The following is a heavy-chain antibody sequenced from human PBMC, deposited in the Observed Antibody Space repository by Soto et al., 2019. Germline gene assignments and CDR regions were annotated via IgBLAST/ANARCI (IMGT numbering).Heavy chain of an antibody. J-gene: IGHJ5*02. CDR3: ARRTYCDH. CDR2: IYHSGNT. Sequence: WTWIRQHPGKGLEWIGYIYHSGNTYYNPSLKSRVNISVDTSKNQFSLKLSSVTAADTAVYYCARRTYCDHWGQGTLVTVSS. D-gene: IGHD2-15*01. V-gene: IGHV4-31*02.